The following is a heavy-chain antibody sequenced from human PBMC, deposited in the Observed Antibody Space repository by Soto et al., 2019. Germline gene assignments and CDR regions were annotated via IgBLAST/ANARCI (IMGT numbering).Heavy chain of an antibody. CDR1: GFSISRSA. D-gene: IGHD1-1*01. CDR2: IAYDGSNR. J-gene: IGHJ5*02. Sequence: QVQLVESGGGVVQPGRSLKLSCAASGFSISRSAMHWVRQAPGKGLEWVAVIAYDGSNRWYADSAKGRFTISRDNSKNTVYLEMSSLRGKDTAVYYCARDLQAGTDNVNWFAPWSQGTLVTVSS. CDR3: ARDLQAGTDNVNWFAP. V-gene: IGHV3-30*04.